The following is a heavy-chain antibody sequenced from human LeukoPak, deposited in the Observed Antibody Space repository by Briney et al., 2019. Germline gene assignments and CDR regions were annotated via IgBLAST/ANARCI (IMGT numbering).Heavy chain of an antibody. CDR3: ARAEPLWELRTGFDY. CDR2: ISSSGSTI. V-gene: IGHV3-11*01. J-gene: IGHJ4*02. Sequence: GGSLRLSCAASGFTFSDYYMSWIRQAPGKGLEWVSYISSSGSTIYYADSVKGRFTISRDNAKNSLYLQMNSLRAEDTALYYCARAEPLWELRTGFDYWGQGTLVTVSS. CDR1: GFTFSDYY. D-gene: IGHD1-26*01.